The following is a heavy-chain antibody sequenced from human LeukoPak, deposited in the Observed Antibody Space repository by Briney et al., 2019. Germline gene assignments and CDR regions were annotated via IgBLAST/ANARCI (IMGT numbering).Heavy chain of an antibody. CDR3: AREIPQQLVAMDV. Sequence: GGSLRLSCVASGFTFSTYWMSCVRQAPGKGLEWLVNIKEDGTGKNHVDSVKGRFTISRDNAKNSLYLQMNGLRAEDTAVYYCAREIPQQLVAMDVWGQGTTVTVSS. D-gene: IGHD6-13*01. J-gene: IGHJ6*02. V-gene: IGHV3-7*04. CDR1: GFTFSTYW. CDR2: IKEDGTGK.